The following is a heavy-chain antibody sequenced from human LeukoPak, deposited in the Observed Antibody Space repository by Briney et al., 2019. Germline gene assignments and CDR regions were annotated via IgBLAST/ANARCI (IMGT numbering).Heavy chain of an antibody. D-gene: IGHD5-18*01. CDR1: GGSFSGYY. Sequence: PSETLSLTCAVYGGSFSGYYWSWIRQPPGKGLEWIGYIYYSGSTNYNPSLKSRVTISVDTSKNQFSLKLSSVTAADTAVYYCAASIQLWSRGYYYYYGMDVWGQGTTVTVSS. CDR3: AASIQLWSRGYYYYYGMDV. V-gene: IGHV4-59*01. J-gene: IGHJ6*02. CDR2: IYYSGST.